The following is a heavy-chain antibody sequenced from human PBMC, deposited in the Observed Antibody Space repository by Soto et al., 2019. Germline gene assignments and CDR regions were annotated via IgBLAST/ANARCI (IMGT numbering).Heavy chain of an antibody. Sequence: PSETLSLTCAVYGGSFSFYYWSWIRQPPGKGLEWIGYIYYSGTTYYNPPLRSRVTISIDTSKNHFFLNLTSVTAADTAVYFCARIGLTTALLWGQGTLVTVSS. J-gene: IGHJ4*02. D-gene: IGHD4-17*01. CDR2: IYYSGTT. CDR1: GGSFSFYY. CDR3: ARIGLTTALL. V-gene: IGHV4-34*11.